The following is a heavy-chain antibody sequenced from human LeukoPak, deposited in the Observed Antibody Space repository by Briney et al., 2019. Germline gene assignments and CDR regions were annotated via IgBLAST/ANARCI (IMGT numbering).Heavy chain of an antibody. CDR1: GDSITSYY. CDR2: IYYSGST. CDR3: ARAGGFTMVRGAVNNWFDP. D-gene: IGHD3-10*01. V-gene: IGHV4-59*12. J-gene: IGHJ5*02. Sequence: NPSETLSLTCTVSGDSITSYYWSWIRQPPGKGLEWIGYIYYSGSTNYNPSLKSRVTISVDTSKNQFSLKLSSVTAADTAVYYCARAGGFTMVRGAVNNWFDPWGQGTLVTVSS.